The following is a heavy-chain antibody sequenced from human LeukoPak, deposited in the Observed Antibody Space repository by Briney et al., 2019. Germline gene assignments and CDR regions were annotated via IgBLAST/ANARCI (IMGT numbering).Heavy chain of an antibody. D-gene: IGHD5-24*01. CDR2: IGSDSGGI. CDR3: AKYRTRDAPPRNFDY. J-gene: IGHJ4*02. V-gene: IGHV3-23*01. CDR1: GFTFLSFA. Sequence: GGSLRLSCAASGFTFLSFAMVWVRQAPGKGLQWVSVIGSDSGGIHYADSVKGRFTISRDNSKYTLYLQMNSLRADDTAIYYCAKYRTRDAPPRNFDYWGQGTLVTVSS.